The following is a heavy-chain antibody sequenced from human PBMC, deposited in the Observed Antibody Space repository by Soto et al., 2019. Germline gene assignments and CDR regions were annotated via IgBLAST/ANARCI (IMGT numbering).Heavy chain of an antibody. Sequence: SVKVSCKASGGTFSSYTISWVRQAPGQGLEWMGRIIPILGIANYAQKFQGRVTITADKSTSTAYMEVRSLRFDDTAVYYCARGFPLWFDPWGQGTLVTVSS. J-gene: IGHJ5*02. CDR3: ARGFPLWFDP. D-gene: IGHD3-16*02. CDR1: GGTFSSYT. CDR2: IIPILGIA. V-gene: IGHV1-69*02.